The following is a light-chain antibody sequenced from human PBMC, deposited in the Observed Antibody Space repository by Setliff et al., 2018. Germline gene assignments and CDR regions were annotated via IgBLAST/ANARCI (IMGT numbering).Light chain of an antibody. J-gene: IGKJ3*01. CDR1: QSVSSSY. CDR3: QQYGSSPGFT. Sequence: DIVLTQSPGTLSLSAGERATLSCRASQSVSSSYLAWYQQKPGQAPRLLIYGASSRATGIPDRFSGSGSGTDFTLTISRLEPEDFAVYYCQQYGSSPGFTFGPGTKVDIK. CDR2: GAS. V-gene: IGKV3-20*01.